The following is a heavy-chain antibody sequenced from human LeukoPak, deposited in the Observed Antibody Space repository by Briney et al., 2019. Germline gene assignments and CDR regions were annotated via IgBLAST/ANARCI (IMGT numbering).Heavy chain of an antibody. CDR1: GFTFSSYA. CDR2: FSGSGGST. J-gene: IGHJ4*02. CDR3: AGDKTTGGWYEFDY. V-gene: IGHV3-23*01. D-gene: IGHD6-19*01. Sequence: GGSLRLSCAASGFTFSSYAMSWVRQAPGKGLEWVSAFSGSGGSTYYADSVKGRFTISRDTSKNTVSLQMNSLRAEDTAVYYCAGDKTTGGWYEFDYWGQGTLVTVSS.